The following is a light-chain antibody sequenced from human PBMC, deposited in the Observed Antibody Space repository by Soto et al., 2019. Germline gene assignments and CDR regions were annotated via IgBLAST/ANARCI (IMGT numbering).Light chain of an antibody. CDR2: AAS. CDR1: QSISSY. CDR3: QQSYRTPT. J-gene: IGKJ3*01. V-gene: IGKV1-39*01. Sequence: DIQMTPSPSSLSASVGDGLTITFRASQSISSYLNWYQQKPGKAPKLLIYAASSLQSGVPSRFSGSGSGTDFTLTISSLQPEDFATYYCQQSYRTPTFGPGTKVDIK.